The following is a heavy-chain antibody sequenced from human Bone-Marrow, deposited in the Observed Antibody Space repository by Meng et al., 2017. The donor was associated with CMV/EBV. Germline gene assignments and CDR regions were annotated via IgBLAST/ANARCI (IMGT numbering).Heavy chain of an antibody. J-gene: IGHJ5*02. CDR2: INPSGGST. CDR1: GYTFTNYY. V-gene: IGHV1-46*01. CDR3: ARGGYCSSTSCYSGIRIGFDP. D-gene: IGHD2-2*01. Sequence: ASVKVSCKASGYTFTNYYMHWVRQAPGQGLEWMGIINPSGGSTSYAQNFQGRVTMTRDTSTSTVYMELSSLRSEDTAVYYCARGGYCSSTSCYSGIRIGFDPWGQGTLVTGSS.